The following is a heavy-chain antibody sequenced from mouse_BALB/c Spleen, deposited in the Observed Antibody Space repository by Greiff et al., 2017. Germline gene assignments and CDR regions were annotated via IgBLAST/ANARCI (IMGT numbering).Heavy chain of an antibody. V-gene: IGHV1S137*01. CDR1: GYTFTDYA. Sequence: VQRVESGAELVRPGVSVKISCKGSGYTFTDYAMHWVKQSHAKSLEWIGVISTYYGDASYNQKFKGKATMTVDKSSSTAYMELARLTSEDSAIYYCARSPLTGTKAWFAYWGQGTLVTVSA. CDR3: ARSPLTGTKAWFAY. D-gene: IGHD4-1*01. CDR2: ISTYYGDA. J-gene: IGHJ3*01.